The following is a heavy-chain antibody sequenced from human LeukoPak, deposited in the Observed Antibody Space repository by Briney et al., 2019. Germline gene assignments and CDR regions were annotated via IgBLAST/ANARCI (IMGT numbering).Heavy chain of an antibody. D-gene: IGHD6-13*01. Sequence: KPSETLSLTCAVYGGSFSGYYWSWIRQPPGKGLEWIGEINHSGSTNYNPSLKSRVTISVDTSKNQFSLKLSSVTAADTAVYYCARDPGKAAAGGDNWFDPWGQGTLVTVSS. J-gene: IGHJ5*02. CDR3: ARDPGKAAAGGDNWFDP. V-gene: IGHV4-34*01. CDR2: INHSGST. CDR1: GGSFSGYY.